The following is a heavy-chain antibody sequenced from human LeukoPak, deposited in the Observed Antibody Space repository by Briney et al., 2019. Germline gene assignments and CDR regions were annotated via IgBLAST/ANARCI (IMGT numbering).Heavy chain of an antibody. J-gene: IGHJ6*01. V-gene: IGHV3-15*01. D-gene: IGHD3-10*01. CDR2: ILGKGSGGTT. CDR1: GLTFSDAW. CDR3: SWIRGALGFYLMDV. Sequence: PGGPLRLSCAVSGLTFSDAWMTWVRQAPGKGLEWVGRILGKGSGGTTDYAAPVQGRFTISRDDSKDTVYLEMNSLKTEDTAVYYCSWIRGALGFYLMDVWGKGTTVTISS.